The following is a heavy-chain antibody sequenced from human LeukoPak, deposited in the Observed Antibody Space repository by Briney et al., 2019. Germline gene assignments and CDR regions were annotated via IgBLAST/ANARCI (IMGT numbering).Heavy chain of an antibody. CDR3: ASASSFDY. Sequence: GGSLRLYCAASGFTFSSYWMSWVLQAPGKGLEWVGNIKQDGSEKNYVDSVKGRFTIPRDNAENSLYLQMNSLRADDTAVYYCASASSFDYWGQGTLVTVSS. J-gene: IGHJ4*02. CDR2: IKQDGSEK. V-gene: IGHV3-7*01. CDR1: GFTFSSYW.